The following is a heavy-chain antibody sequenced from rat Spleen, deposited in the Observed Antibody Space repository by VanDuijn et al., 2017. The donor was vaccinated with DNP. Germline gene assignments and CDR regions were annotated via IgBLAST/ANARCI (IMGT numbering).Heavy chain of an antibody. Sequence: QVQLKESGPGLVQPSQTLSLTCTVAGFSLTSYNVHWVRQPPGKGLEWMGVIWNTGGTRYNSALKSRLTIIKDTSKSQVFLKMNSVQSEDTAMYFCARNYGLMDAWGPGTSVTVSS. CDR1: GFSLTSYN. CDR3: ARNYGLMDA. V-gene: IGHV2-41*01. J-gene: IGHJ4*01. D-gene: IGHD1-11*01. CDR2: IWNTGGT.